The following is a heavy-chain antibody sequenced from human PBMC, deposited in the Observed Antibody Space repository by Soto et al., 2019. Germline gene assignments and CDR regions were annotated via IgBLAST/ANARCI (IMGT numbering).Heavy chain of an antibody. V-gene: IGHV3-30*18. CDR3: AKDKGELVKGRYYYDSSGYPGAFDI. J-gene: IGHJ3*02. D-gene: IGHD3-22*01. CDR2: ISYDGSNK. CDR1: GFTFSSYG. Sequence: GGSLRLSCAASGFTFSSYGMHWVRQAPGKGLEWVAVISYDGSNKYYADSVKGRFTISRDNSKNTLYLQMNSLRAEDTAVYYCAKDKGELVKGRYYYDSSGYPGAFDIWGQGTMVTVSS.